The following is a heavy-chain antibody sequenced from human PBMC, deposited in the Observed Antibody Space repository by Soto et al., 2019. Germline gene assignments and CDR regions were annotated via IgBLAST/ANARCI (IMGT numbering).Heavy chain of an antibody. V-gene: IGHV1-18*01. CDR3: ARKNCSSTSCYAGWDYYYMDV. D-gene: IGHD2-2*01. CDR2: ISAYNGNT. Sequence: ASVKVSCKASGYTFTSYGISWVRQAPGQGLEWMGWISAYNGNTNYAQKLQGRVTMTTDTSTSTAYMELRSLRSDDTAVYYCARKNCSSTSCYAGWDYYYMDVWGKGTTVTVSS. CDR1: GYTFTSYG. J-gene: IGHJ6*03.